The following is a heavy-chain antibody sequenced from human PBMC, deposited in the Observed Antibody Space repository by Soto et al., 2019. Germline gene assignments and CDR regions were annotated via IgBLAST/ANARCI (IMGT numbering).Heavy chain of an antibody. V-gene: IGHV3-30*03. CDR1: GFTFSSYG. J-gene: IGHJ3*02. D-gene: IGHD4-17*01. CDR3: ARPPGGGYGEGSDAFDI. CDR2: ISYDGSNK. Sequence: GSLRLSCAASGFTFSSYGMHWVRQAPGKGLEWVAVISYDGSNKYYADSVKGRFTISRDNSKNTLYLQMNSLRAEDTAVYYCARPPGGGYGEGSDAFDIWGQGTMVTVSS.